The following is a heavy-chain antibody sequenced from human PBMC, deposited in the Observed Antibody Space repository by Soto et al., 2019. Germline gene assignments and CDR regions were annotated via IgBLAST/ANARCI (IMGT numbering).Heavy chain of an antibody. Sequence: SVKVSCKASGGTFSSYRINWVRQAPGQGLEWAGGIVPIYRTADYAQKFQGRVTITADESARTSYMELRSLKSQDTAVYYCVRDSGAKLSSSWGQGTLVTVS. J-gene: IGHJ4*02. CDR1: GGTFSSYR. D-gene: IGHD6-13*01. CDR2: IVPIYRTA. CDR3: VRDSGAKLSSS. V-gene: IGHV1-69*13.